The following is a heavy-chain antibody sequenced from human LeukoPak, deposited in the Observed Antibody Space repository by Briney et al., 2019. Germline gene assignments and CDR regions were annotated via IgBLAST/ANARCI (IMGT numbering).Heavy chain of an antibody. CDR1: GGSFSGYY. V-gene: IGHV4-34*01. J-gene: IGHJ4*02. CDR2: INHSGST. D-gene: IGHD5-18*01. CDR3: ARSGYSYGYSGFDY. Sequence: SETLSLTCAVYGGSFSGYYWSWIRQPPGKGLEWIGEINHSGSTNYNPSLKSRVTISVDRSKNQFSLKLSSVTAADTAVYYCARSGYSYGYSGFDYWGQGTLVTVSS.